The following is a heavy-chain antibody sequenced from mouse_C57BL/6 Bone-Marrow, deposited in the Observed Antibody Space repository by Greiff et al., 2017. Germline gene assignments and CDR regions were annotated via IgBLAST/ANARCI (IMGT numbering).Heavy chain of an antibody. V-gene: IGHV1-50*01. CDR3: ARRGTTVVATDY. Sequence: QVQLQQPGAELVKPGASVKLSCKASGYTFTSYWMPWVKQRPGQGLEWIGEIDPSDSYTNYNQKFKGKATLTVDTSSSTAYMQLSSLTSEDSAVYYCARRGTTVVATDYWGQGTTLTVSS. J-gene: IGHJ2*01. CDR2: IDPSDSYT. CDR1: GYTFTSYW. D-gene: IGHD1-1*01.